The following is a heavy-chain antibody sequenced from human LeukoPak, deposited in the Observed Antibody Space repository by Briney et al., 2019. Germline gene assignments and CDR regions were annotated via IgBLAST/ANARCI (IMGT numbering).Heavy chain of an antibody. D-gene: IGHD3-10*01. V-gene: IGHV3-33*01. Sequence: PGGSLILSCAASGFTFSSYGMHWVRQAPGKGLEWVAVIWYDGSNEYCADSVKGRFTISRDNSKNTLYLQMNSLRAEDTAVYYCARDLSPVVRASPMGYWGQGTLVTVSS. CDR3: ARDLSPVVRASPMGY. J-gene: IGHJ4*02. CDR2: IWYDGSNE. CDR1: GFTFSSYG.